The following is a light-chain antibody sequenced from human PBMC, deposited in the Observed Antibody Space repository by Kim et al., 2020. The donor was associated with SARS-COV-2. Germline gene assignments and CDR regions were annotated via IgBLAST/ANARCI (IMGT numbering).Light chain of an antibody. J-gene: IGKJ2*03. CDR1: QSISSSY. CDR3: QHYGSAPYS. V-gene: IGKV3-20*01. CDR2: GAS. Sequence: LSPGERATLSCRASQSISSSYLGWYQQKPGQAPRLLIYGASSRATGNPDRFSGSGSGTDFTLTISRLEPEDFAVYYCQHYGSAPYSFGQGTKLEI.